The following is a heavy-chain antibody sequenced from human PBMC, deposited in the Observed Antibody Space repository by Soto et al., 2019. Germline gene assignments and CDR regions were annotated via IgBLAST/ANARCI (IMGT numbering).Heavy chain of an antibody. Sequence: QVQLQESGPGLVKPSETLSLTCTVSGGSISSYYWSWIRQPPGKGLEWIGYIYYSGSTNYNPSLKSRVTISVDTSKNQFSLKLSSVTAADTAVYYCARSHYGVSSYWGQGTLVTVSS. V-gene: IGHV4-59*01. CDR3: ARSHYGVSSY. D-gene: IGHD4-17*01. J-gene: IGHJ4*02. CDR2: IYYSGST. CDR1: GGSISSYY.